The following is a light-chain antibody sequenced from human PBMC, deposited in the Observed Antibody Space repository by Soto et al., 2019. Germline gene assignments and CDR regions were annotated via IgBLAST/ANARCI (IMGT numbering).Light chain of an antibody. Sequence: ALTQPPSASGSPGQSVTISCTGTNSDVGGYDFVSWYQQHPGKAPKLMIYEVNKRPSGVPDRFSGSKSGNTASLTVSGLQAEDEASYYCSSFAGSNNVLFGGGTKLTVL. CDR3: SSFAGSNNVL. CDR1: NSDVGGYDF. V-gene: IGLV2-8*01. J-gene: IGLJ3*02. CDR2: EVN.